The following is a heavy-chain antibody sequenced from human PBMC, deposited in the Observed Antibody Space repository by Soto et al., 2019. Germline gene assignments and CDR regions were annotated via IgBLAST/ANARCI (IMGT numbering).Heavy chain of an antibody. V-gene: IGHV4-59*08. CDR3: ATGPSSSNGYREFDY. Sequence: SETLSLTCTVSGDSSSTAYWSWIRQHPGKRLEYIGFIYNGGSPNYNPSLESRVTISPDTSNNQFSLNLSSVTAADRAVYYCATGPSSSNGYREFDYLGQGTLVTVSS. J-gene: IGHJ4*02. CDR2: IYNGGSP. D-gene: IGHD6-25*01. CDR1: GDSSSTAY.